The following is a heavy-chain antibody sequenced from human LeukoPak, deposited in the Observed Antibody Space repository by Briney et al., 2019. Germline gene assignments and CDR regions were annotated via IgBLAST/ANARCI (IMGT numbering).Heavy chain of an antibody. Sequence: PGRSLRLSCVASGLTFSSHGIHWVRQAPGRGLEWVAVVSYVENIKSYAESVKGRFTISRDTSKNTVYLQMDSLRAEDTAIYYCVKDAAVATYFDYWGQGTLVTVSS. CDR3: VKDAAVATYFDY. CDR2: VSYVENIK. CDR1: GLTFSSHG. J-gene: IGHJ4*02. D-gene: IGHD5-12*01. V-gene: IGHV3-30*18.